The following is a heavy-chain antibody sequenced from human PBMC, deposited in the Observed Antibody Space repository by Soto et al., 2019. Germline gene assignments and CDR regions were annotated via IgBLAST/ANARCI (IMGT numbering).Heavy chain of an antibody. D-gene: IGHD1-26*01. CDR1: GFTFSSYG. Sequence: QVQLVESGGGVVQPGRSLRLSCAASGFTFSSYGMHWVRQAPGKGLEWVAVISYDGSNKYYADSVKGRFTISRDNSKNTLYLQMNSLRAEDTAVYYCATDLSGSYGYGGPGTLVTVSS. CDR3: ATDLSGSYGY. CDR2: ISYDGSNK. V-gene: IGHV3-30*03. J-gene: IGHJ4*02.